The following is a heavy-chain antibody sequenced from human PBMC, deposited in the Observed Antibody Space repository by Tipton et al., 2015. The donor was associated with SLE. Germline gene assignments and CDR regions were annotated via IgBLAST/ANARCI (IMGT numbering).Heavy chain of an antibody. Sequence: SLRLSCATSGFTFGSYALSWVRRAPGKGLEWVSAISGGGGSTYYADFVKGRFSISIDKSKKTLFLQMNSLRVDDTATYYCAKFEKTTDFYLDSWGQGTLGSVSS. CDR3: AKFEKTTDFYLDS. D-gene: IGHD1/OR15-1a*01. J-gene: IGHJ4*02. CDR2: ISGGGGST. V-gene: IGHV3-23*01. CDR1: GFTFGSYA.